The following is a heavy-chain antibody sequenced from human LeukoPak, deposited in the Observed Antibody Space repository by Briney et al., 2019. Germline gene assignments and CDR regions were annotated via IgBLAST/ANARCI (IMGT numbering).Heavy chain of an antibody. CDR2: IYYSGST. CDR3: ARIPLAARHLGRDD. V-gene: IGHV4-39*01. CDR1: GGSISSTTYY. D-gene: IGHD6-6*01. Sequence: SETLSLTCTVSGGSISSTTYYWGWIRQPPGKGLEWIGSIYYSGSTYYNPSLKSRVTISVDASKNQFSLRLSSVTAADTAVYYCARIPLAARHLGRDDWGQGTLVTVSS. J-gene: IGHJ4*02.